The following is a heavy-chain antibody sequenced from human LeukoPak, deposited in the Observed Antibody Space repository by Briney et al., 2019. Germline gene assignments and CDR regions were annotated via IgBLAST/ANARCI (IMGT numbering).Heavy chain of an antibody. CDR1: GFTFSSYW. V-gene: IGHV3-7*03. D-gene: IGHD3-16*01. J-gene: IGHJ6*02. CDR3: ARGGGLDV. Sequence: PGGSLRLSCAASGFTFSSYWMNWARQAPGKGLEWVASINHNGNANYYVDSVKGRFTISRDNAKNSLYLQMSNLRAGDTAVYFCARGGGLDVWGQGATVTVSS. CDR2: INHNGNAN.